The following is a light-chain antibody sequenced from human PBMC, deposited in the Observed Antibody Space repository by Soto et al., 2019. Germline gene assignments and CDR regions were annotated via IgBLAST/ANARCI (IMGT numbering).Light chain of an antibody. CDR2: DAS. CDR3: QQDENYWT. J-gene: IGKJ1*01. V-gene: IGKV1-5*01. CDR1: QSISSW. Sequence: DIQMTQSPSTLSATAGDRVTITCRASQSISSWLAWYQHKPGKAPKLLIYDASNLDSGVPSRFSGSGSGTEFSLTISNLQPDDCSTYYCQQDENYWTFGQGTRVDIK.